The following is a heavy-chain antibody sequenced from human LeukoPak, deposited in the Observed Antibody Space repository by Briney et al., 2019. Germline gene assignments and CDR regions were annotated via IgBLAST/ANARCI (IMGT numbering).Heavy chain of an antibody. CDR3: ARDARYSFQL. J-gene: IGHJ1*01. CDR2: INGDGSST. V-gene: IGHV3-74*01. Sequence: PGRSLRLSCAASVFTFSTYWIHWVRQAPGKGLVWVSHINGDGSSTSYADSVKGRFTISRDNAKNTVFLQMNSLRAEDTAVYYCARDARYSFQLWGQGTLVTVSS. CDR1: VFTFSTYW. D-gene: IGHD4-11*01.